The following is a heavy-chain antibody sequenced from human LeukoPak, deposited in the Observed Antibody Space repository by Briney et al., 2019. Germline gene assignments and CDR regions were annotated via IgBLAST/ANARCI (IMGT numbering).Heavy chain of an antibody. Sequence: GGSLRLSCSASGFTYSSYAMSWVRQAPGKGLEWVSAISGNGDTTYYADSVKGRFAISRDNSKNTLYLQMNSLRAEDTAVYYCARGVLTGTTSYFDYWGQGTLLTVSS. CDR2: ISGNGDTT. D-gene: IGHD1-7*01. CDR1: GFTYSSYA. J-gene: IGHJ4*02. CDR3: ARGVLTGTTSYFDY. V-gene: IGHV3-23*01.